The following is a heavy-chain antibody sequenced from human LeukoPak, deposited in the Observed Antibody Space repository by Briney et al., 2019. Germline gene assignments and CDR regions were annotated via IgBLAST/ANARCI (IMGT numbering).Heavy chain of an antibody. CDR3: ARLPIVVVVAANTGWFDP. J-gene: IGHJ5*02. V-gene: IGHV1-2*02. Sequence: ASVKVSCKASGYTFTGYYMHWVRQAPGQGLEWMGWINPNSGGTSYAQKFQGGVTMTRDTSISTAYMELSRLRSDDTAVYYCARLPIVVVVAANTGWFDPWGLGTLVTVSS. CDR2: INPNSGGT. CDR1: GYTFTGYY. D-gene: IGHD2-15*01.